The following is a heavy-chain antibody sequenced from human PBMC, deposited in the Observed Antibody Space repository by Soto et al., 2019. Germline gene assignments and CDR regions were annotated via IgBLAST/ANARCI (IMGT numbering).Heavy chain of an antibody. CDR1: GYTFTGYY. CDR2: INPNSGGT. V-gene: IGHV1-2*04. Sequence: ASVKVSCKASGYTFTGYYMHWVRQAPGQGLEWMGWINPNSGGTNYAQKFQGWVTMTRDTSISTAYMELSRLRSDDTAVYYCAREGIAAAGTPSYYHYGMEVWGQGTTVTVSS. D-gene: IGHD6-13*01. J-gene: IGHJ6*02. CDR3: AREGIAAAGTPSYYHYGMEV.